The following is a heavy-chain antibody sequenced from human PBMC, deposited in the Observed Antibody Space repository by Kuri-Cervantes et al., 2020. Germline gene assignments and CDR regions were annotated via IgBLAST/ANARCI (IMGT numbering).Heavy chain of an antibody. CDR1: GGSVSNGNNY. Sequence: SETLSLTCTVSGGSVSNGNNYWSWIRQPPGRGLEWIGYIYFSGSTDYNPSLKSRVTISSDTSKNQFSLKLTSVTAADTAVYYCARGRGRADYNFWSGYSSAPSLFDYWGQGALVTVSS. J-gene: IGHJ4*02. CDR3: ARGRGRADYNFWSGYSSAPSLFDY. V-gene: IGHV4-61*01. CDR2: IYFSGST. D-gene: IGHD3-3*01.